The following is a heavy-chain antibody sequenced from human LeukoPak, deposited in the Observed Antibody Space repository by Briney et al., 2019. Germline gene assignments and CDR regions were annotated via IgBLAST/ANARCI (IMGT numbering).Heavy chain of an antibody. Sequence: SQTLSLTCGVSGGSVSTIGYSWSWIRQPPGKGLEWIGYIYQSGSTSYNPSLQSRVTISIDKSKNQFSLKLSSVTAADTAVYYCARTATTGFHFDYWGQGTLVTVSS. CDR3: ARTATTGFHFDY. CDR1: GGSVSTIGYS. D-gene: IGHD1-7*01. J-gene: IGHJ4*02. CDR2: IYQSGST. V-gene: IGHV4-30-2*01.